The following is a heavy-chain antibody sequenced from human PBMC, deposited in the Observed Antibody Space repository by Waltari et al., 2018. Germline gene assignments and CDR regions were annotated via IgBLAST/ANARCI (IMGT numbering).Heavy chain of an antibody. Sequence: QVQLQESGPGLVKPSETLSLTCTVSGYSISSGYYWGWIRQPPGKGLEWIGSIYHSGSTYYNPSLKSRVTISVDTSKNQFSLKLSSVTAADTAVYYCARLSYYDFWSALTGGWFDPWGQGTLVTVSS. J-gene: IGHJ5*02. CDR1: GYSISSGYY. CDR3: ARLSYYDFWSALTGGWFDP. CDR2: IYHSGST. D-gene: IGHD3-3*01. V-gene: IGHV4-38-2*02.